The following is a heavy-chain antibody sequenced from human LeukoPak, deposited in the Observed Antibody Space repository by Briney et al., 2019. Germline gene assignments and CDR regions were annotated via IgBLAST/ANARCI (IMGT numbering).Heavy chain of an antibody. V-gene: IGHV4-30-2*01. D-gene: IGHD5-18*01. CDR2: IYHSGST. Sequence: PSQTLSLTCAVSGGSISSGGYSWSWIRQPPGKGLEWIGYIYHSGSTYYNPSLKSRVTISVDRSKNQFSLKLSSVTAADTAVYYCARLPFAVTSAQDAFDIWGQGTMVTVSS. CDR3: ARLPFAVTSAQDAFDI. CDR1: GGSISSGGYS. J-gene: IGHJ3*02.